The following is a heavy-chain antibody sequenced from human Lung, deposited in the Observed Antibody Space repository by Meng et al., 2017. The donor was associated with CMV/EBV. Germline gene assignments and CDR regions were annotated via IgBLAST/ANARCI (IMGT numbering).Heavy chain of an antibody. D-gene: IGHD1-26*01. J-gene: IGHJ4*02. CDR3: ARGSGSYQFDY. Sequence: ALGVHVRSNSLNLGRRGSGKGVEWVSILYSSGDTYYPDSVKGRFSISRDNSKNTLYFQMDSLRAEDTAIYYCARGSGSYQFDYWGQGTLVTVSS. CDR2: LYSSGDT. CDR1: GVHVRSNS. V-gene: IGHV3-66*02.